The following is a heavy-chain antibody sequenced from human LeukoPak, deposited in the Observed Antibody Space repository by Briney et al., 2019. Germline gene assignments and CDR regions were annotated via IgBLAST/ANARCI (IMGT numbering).Heavy chain of an antibody. Sequence: GGSLRLSCSASGFSFTTHAMIWARRASGKGLEWVSAIDYSGVVTFYADSVKGRFTISRDNSKNTMYLQMNGLRAEDTAVYYCAKLLESYSDSWGQGTLVTVSS. CDR3: AKLLESYSDS. J-gene: IGHJ4*02. CDR1: GFSFTTHA. CDR2: IDYSGVVT. V-gene: IGHV3-23*01.